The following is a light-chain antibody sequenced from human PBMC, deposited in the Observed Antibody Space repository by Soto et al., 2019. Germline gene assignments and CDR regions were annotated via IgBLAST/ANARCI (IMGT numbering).Light chain of an antibody. Sequence: DIQMTQSPPTLSASVGDRVTITCRASQSIRHYLAWYQQMPGKATKLLIYGASTLQSGVPSRFSGSGSGTKFTLSISSLQPDDFGTYFCQHHNSYSQTFGQGTKV. J-gene: IGKJ1*01. V-gene: IGKV1-5*01. CDR3: QHHNSYSQT. CDR1: QSIRHY. CDR2: GAS.